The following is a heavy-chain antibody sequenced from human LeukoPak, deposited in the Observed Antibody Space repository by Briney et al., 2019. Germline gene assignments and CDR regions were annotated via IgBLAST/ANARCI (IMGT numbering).Heavy chain of an antibody. CDR3: ARGSVAVAGPFDY. J-gene: IGHJ4*02. Sequence: SVKVSCKASGGTFSSYAISWVRQAPGQGLEWTGRIIPIFGTANYAQKFQGRVTITTDESTSTAYMELSSLRSEDTAVYYCARGSVAVAGPFDYWGQGTLVTVSS. D-gene: IGHD6-19*01. V-gene: IGHV1-69*05. CDR2: IIPIFGTA. CDR1: GGTFSSYA.